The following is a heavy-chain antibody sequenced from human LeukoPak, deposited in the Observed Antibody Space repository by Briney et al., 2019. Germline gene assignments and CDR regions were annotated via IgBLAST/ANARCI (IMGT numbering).Heavy chain of an antibody. V-gene: IGHV4-4*07. CDR1: GGSISSYY. Sequence: SETLSLTCTVSGGSISSYYWSWIRQPAGKGLEWIGRIHTSGSTNFKPSLKSRLTMPGDTSKNQFSLKLRSVTAADTAVYYCARVVVVVVAAVVPHYYYYMDVWGKGTTVTVSS. J-gene: IGHJ6*03. CDR3: ARVVVVVVAAVVPHYYYYMDV. CDR2: IHTSGST. D-gene: IGHD2-15*01.